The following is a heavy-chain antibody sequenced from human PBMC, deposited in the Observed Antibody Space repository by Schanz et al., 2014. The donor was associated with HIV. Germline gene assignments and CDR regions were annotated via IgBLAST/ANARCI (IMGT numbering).Heavy chain of an antibody. CDR2: IRYDGSKK. CDR1: GFTFSNFA. D-gene: IGHD6-13*01. J-gene: IGHJ5*02. Sequence: QVQLVESGGGVVQPGRSLRLSCAASGFTFSNFAMHWVRQAPGKGLEWVALIRYDGSKKYYGDSVKGRFTVSRDNSKNMLYLQMNSLRAEDTAVYYCAREYYSRNWNWFDPWGQGTLVTVSS. CDR3: AREYYSRNWNWFDP. V-gene: IGHV3-33*01.